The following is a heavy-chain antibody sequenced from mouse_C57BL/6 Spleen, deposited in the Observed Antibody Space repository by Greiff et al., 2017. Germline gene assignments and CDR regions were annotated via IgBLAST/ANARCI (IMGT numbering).Heavy chain of an antibody. CDR3: ARHYGYDGYFDV. CDR2: INPNNGGT. D-gene: IGHD2-2*01. V-gene: IGHV1-26*01. CDR1: GYTFTDYY. J-gene: IGHJ1*03. Sequence: EVQLQQSGPELVKPGASVKISCKASGYTFTDYYMNWVKQSHGKSLEWIGDINPNNGGTSYNQKFKGKATLTVNKSSSTAYMELRSLTSEDSAVYYCARHYGYDGYFDVWGTGTTVTVSS.